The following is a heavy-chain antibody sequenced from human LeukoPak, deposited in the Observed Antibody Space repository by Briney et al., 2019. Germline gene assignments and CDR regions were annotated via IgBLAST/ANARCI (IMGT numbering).Heavy chain of an antibody. Sequence: SETLSLTCTVSGGSISSYYWSWIRQPPGKGLGWIGYIDYSGSTNYIPSLTSRVTISVDTSKNQFSLKLTSVTAADTAVYYCARHLRGYSYGPFDYWGQGTLVTVSS. CDR1: GGSISSYY. V-gene: IGHV4-59*08. CDR2: IDYSGST. J-gene: IGHJ4*02. D-gene: IGHD5-18*01. CDR3: ARHLRGYSYGPFDY.